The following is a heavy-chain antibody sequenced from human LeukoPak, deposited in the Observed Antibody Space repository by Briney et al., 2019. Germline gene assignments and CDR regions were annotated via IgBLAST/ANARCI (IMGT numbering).Heavy chain of an antibody. CDR3: ARESGGITAPKKNFDF. CDR2: INPSDIKK. Sequence: GASVKVSCKPSGYTFSTYYVHWVRQTPGQGLEWMAAINPSDIKKYYAQEFQGRVAVTWDTSTSTVYMELSSLRSEDTAVYYCARESGGITAPKKNFDFWGQGTLITVSS. CDR1: GYTFSTYY. V-gene: IGHV1-46*01. D-gene: IGHD6-13*01. J-gene: IGHJ4*02.